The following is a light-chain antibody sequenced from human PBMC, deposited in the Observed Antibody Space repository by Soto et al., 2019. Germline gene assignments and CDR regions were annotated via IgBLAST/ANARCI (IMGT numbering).Light chain of an antibody. CDR2: DAS. V-gene: IGKV1-5*01. J-gene: IGKJ4*01. Sequence: DIQMTQSPSTLSASVGDRVTITCRASQSINNWLAWYQQKPGGAPRLLIYDASNLESGVPSRLSGSGSGTEFTLTISSLQPDDFATYYCQQYKSYPLAFGGGTKVEIK. CDR1: QSINNW. CDR3: QQYKSYPLA.